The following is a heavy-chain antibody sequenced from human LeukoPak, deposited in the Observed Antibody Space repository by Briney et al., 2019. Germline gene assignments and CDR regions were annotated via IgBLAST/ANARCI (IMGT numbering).Heavy chain of an antibody. J-gene: IGHJ4*02. Sequence: PGGSLRLSCAASGFTFSSYAMSWVRQAPGKGLEWVSAISGSGGSTYYADSVKGRFTISRDNSKNTLYLQMNGLRAEDTAVYYCAKDRRIYCSGGSCYYPYWGQGTLVTVSS. V-gene: IGHV3-23*01. D-gene: IGHD2-15*01. CDR1: GFTFSSYA. CDR3: AKDRRIYCSGGSCYYPY. CDR2: ISGSGGST.